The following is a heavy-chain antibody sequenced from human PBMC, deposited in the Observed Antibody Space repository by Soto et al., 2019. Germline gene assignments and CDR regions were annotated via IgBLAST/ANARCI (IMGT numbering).Heavy chain of an antibody. V-gene: IGHV4-34*01. Sequence: QVQLQQWGAGLLKPSETLSLTCAVYGGSFSGYYWSWIRQPPGKGLEWIGEINHSGSTNYNPSLQGRVTISVDTSKNQFSLKLGSVTAADTAVYYCGRGRRGRADYYYYYMDVWGKGTTVTVSS. D-gene: IGHD3-16*01. CDR3: GRGRRGRADYYYYYMDV. J-gene: IGHJ6*03. CDR2: INHSGST. CDR1: GGSFSGYY.